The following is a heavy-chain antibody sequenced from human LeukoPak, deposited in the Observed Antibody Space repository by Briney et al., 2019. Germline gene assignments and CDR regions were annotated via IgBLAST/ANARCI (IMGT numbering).Heavy chain of an antibody. D-gene: IGHD3-9*01. V-gene: IGHV3-48*04. CDR1: GFDFSSYG. CDR2: ISSSGSTK. CDR3: ARYRVRYFDWLQPLDY. J-gene: IGHJ4*02. Sequence: GVSLRLSCAASGFDFSSYGLNWVRQAPGKGLEWVSYISSSGSTKYYADSVKGRFTISRDNAKNSLSLQMNSLRAEDTAVYYCARYRVRYFDWLQPLDYWGQGTLVTVSS.